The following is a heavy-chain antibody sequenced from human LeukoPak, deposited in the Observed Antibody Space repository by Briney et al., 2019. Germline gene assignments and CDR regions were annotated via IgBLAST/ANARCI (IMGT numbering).Heavy chain of an antibody. CDR3: AKGSFTYFHYFDY. D-gene: IGHD3-10*01. V-gene: IGHV3-30*18. CDR2: ISYDGSNK. J-gene: IGHJ4*02. Sequence: GGSLRLSCAASGFTFSSYGMHWVRQAPGKGLEWVAVISYDGSNKHYADSVKGRFTISRDNSKNTLYLQMNSLRAEDTAVYYCAKGSFTYFHYFDYWGQGTLVTVSS. CDR1: GFTFSSYG.